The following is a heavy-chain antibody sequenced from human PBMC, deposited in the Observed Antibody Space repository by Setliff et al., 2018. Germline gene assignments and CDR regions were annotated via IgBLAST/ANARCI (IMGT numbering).Heavy chain of an antibody. J-gene: IGHJ4*02. CDR2: MNPNSGNT. D-gene: IGHD3-10*01. Sequence: AASVKVSCKASGYTFTSYDINWVRQATGQGLEWMGWMNPNSGNTGYAQKFQGRVTITMNTSISTAYMELSSLRSEDTAVYYCARGLLWFGEPSWWGQGTLVTVSS. V-gene: IGHV1-8*03. CDR1: GYTFTSYD. CDR3: ARGLLWFGEPSW.